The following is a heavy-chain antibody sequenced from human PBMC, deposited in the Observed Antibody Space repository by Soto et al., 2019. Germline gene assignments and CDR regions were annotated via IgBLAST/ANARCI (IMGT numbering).Heavy chain of an antibody. D-gene: IGHD6-6*01. Sequence: EVQLVESGGGLVQPGGSLRLSCAASGFTFSNYRMSWVRQAPGKGLEWVANINQDGSVKYYVDSVKGRFTISRDNAKISLYLQINSLGAEDTAVYYCARIGYSSSSNDYWGQGTLVTVSS. CDR3: ARIGYSSSSNDY. J-gene: IGHJ4*02. CDR2: INQDGSVK. V-gene: IGHV3-7*03. CDR1: GFTFSNYR.